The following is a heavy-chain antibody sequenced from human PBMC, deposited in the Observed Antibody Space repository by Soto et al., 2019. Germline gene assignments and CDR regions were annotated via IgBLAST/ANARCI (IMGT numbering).Heavy chain of an antibody. Sequence: SETLSLTCTVSGGSISSSSYYWGWIRQPPGKGLEWIGSIYYSGSTYYNPSLKSRVTISVDTSKNQFSLKLSSVTAADTAVYYCASHPTSGSRSGSSLRKEYYYYYYYMDVWGKGTTVTVSS. J-gene: IGHJ6*03. D-gene: IGHD6-6*01. CDR2: IYYSGST. CDR1: GGSISSSSYY. V-gene: IGHV4-39*01. CDR3: ASHPTSGSRSGSSLRKEYYYYYYYMDV.